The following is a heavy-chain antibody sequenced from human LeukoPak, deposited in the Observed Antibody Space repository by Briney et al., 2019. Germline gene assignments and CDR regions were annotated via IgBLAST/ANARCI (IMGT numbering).Heavy chain of an antibody. D-gene: IGHD3-22*01. Sequence: GGSLRLSCAASGFTFSSYWMHWVRQAPGKGRVGVSRINSDGSSTSYADSVKGRFTISRDNAKNTLNLQMNSLRAEDTAVYYCARDLGQYYDTSDNWFDPWGQGTLVTVSS. V-gene: IGHV3-74*01. CDR2: INSDGSST. CDR1: GFTFSSYW. CDR3: ARDLGQYYDTSDNWFDP. J-gene: IGHJ5*02.